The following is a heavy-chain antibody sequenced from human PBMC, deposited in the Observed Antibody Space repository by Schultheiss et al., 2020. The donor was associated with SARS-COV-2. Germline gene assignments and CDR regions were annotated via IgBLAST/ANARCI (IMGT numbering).Heavy chain of an antibody. Sequence: GGSLRLSCATSGFTFSSYSMIWVRQAPGKGLEWVSTVSGSGDSRYYADSVKGRFTSSRDDSRATLYLHMNSLRIEDTAVYYCARMVVPAASSPVDYWGQGTVVTVSS. CDR2: VSGSGDSR. CDR1: GFTFSSYS. J-gene: IGHJ4*02. V-gene: IGHV3-23*01. CDR3: ARMVVPAASSPVDY. D-gene: IGHD2-2*01.